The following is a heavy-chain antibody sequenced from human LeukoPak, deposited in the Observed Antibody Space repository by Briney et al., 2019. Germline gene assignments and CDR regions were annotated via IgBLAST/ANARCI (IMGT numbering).Heavy chain of an antibody. CDR1: GYTFTGYY. D-gene: IGHD6-19*01. V-gene: IGHV1-2*02. J-gene: IGHJ5*02. CDR2: IHPNSGGT. Sequence: ASVKVSCKASGYTFTGYYIHWVRRAPGQGLEWMGWIHPNSGGTKFAQSFQGRVTLTRDTSISTAYMELSRLRSDDTAVYYCARGSSGWYGGFDPWGQGTLVTVSS. CDR3: ARGSSGWYGGFDP.